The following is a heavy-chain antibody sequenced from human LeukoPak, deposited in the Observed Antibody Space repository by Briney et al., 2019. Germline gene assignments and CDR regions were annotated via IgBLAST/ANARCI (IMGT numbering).Heavy chain of an antibody. D-gene: IGHD2-15*01. CDR1: GYTFTSYD. CDR2: MNPNSGNT. CDR3: ARGLVYCSGGSCYSETIDY. Sequence: ASVKVSCKASGYTFTSYDINWVRQATGQGLERMGWMNPNSGNTGYAQKFQGRVTITRNTSISTAYMELSSLRSEDTAVYYCARGLVYCSGGSCYSETIDYWGQGTLVTVSS. V-gene: IGHV1-8*03. J-gene: IGHJ4*02.